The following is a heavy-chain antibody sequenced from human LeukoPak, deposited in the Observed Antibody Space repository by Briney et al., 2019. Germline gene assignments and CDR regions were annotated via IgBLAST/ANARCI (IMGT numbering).Heavy chain of an antibody. V-gene: IGHV1-69*04. Sequence: SVKVSCTASGGTFSSYAISWVRQAPGQGLEWMGRIIPILGIANYAQKFQGRVTITADKSTSTAYMELSSLRSEDTAVYYCAAEMTYCSGGSCYMDLDYWGQGTLVTVSS. D-gene: IGHD2-15*01. CDR1: GGTFSSYA. CDR3: AAEMTYCSGGSCYMDLDY. CDR2: IIPILGIA. J-gene: IGHJ4*02.